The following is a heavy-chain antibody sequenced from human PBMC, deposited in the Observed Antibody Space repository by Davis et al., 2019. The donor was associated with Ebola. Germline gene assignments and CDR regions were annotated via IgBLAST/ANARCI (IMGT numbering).Heavy chain of an antibody. Sequence: GSLRLSCTVSGGSISTSSYYWGWIRQPPGKGLVWIGHIYHSGSTYYNPSLKSRVTMSVDTSKNQFSLILSSVTAADTAVYYCARTYGSVALDYWGQGTLVSVSS. V-gene: IGHV4-39*01. D-gene: IGHD3-10*01. CDR2: IYHSGST. J-gene: IGHJ4*02. CDR1: GGSISTSSYY. CDR3: ARTYGSVALDY.